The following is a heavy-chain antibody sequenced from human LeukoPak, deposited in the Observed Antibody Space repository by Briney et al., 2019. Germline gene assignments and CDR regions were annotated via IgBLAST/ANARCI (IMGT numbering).Heavy chain of an antibody. CDR1: GFTLTNYW. D-gene: IGHD6-19*01. CDR3: AKDGPGGWYFDS. J-gene: IGHJ4*02. V-gene: IGHV3-7*03. Sequence: GGSLRLSCAASGFTLTNYWMCWVRQAPGKGLEWVANIRQDGSEKHYVDSVNGRFTISRDNAKDSLYLQMNSLRAEDTAVYYCAKDGPGGWYFDSWGQGTPVTVSS. CDR2: IRQDGSEK.